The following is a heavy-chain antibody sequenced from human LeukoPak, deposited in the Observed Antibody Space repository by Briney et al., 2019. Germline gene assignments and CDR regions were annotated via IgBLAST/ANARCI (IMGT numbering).Heavy chain of an antibody. D-gene: IGHD4-23*01. Sequence: PGGSLRLSCAASGFTFSSYAMHWVRQAPGKGLEWVAVISYDGSNKYYADSVKGRFTISRDNSKNTLYLQMNSLKTEDTAVYYCTTVYPVAVSGYWGQGTLVTVSS. J-gene: IGHJ4*02. CDR1: GFTFSSYA. CDR3: TTVYPVAVSGY. V-gene: IGHV3-30-3*01. CDR2: ISYDGSNK.